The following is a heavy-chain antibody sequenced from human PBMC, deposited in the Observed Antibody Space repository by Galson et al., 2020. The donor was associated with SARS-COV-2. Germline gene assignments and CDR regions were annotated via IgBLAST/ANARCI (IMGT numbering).Heavy chain of an antibody. CDR3: VKDRWQWFGEGDF. CDR1: GFTFSSYA. J-gene: IGHJ4*02. CDR2: ISGSEDAT. V-gene: IGHV3-23*01. Sequence: TGGSLRLSCAASGFTFSSYAMSWVRQAPDKGLEWVSIISGSEDATYYADSVQGRFIISRDNSKNTLYLQMNSLRADDTAVYYCVKDRWQWFGEGDFWGQGTLVTVSS. D-gene: IGHD3-10*01.